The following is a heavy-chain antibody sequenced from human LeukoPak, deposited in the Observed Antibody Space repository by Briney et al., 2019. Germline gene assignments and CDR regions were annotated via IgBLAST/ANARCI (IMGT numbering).Heavy chain of an antibody. CDR2: INPNSGGT. D-gene: IGHD1-26*01. J-gene: IGHJ3*02. CDR1: GYTLTAYY. Sequence: ASVKVSCKASGYTLTAYYIHWLRQAPGQGLEWMWWINPNSGGTSFALNFQGKVTLTRDTSISTVYRELSRLRSDATAVNSCARYLCVGALGSLDIGAQGTMVSV. CDR3: ARYLCVGALGSLDI. V-gene: IGHV1-2*02.